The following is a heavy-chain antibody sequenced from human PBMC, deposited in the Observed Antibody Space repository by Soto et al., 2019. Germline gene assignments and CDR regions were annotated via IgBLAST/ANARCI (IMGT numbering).Heavy chain of an antibody. Sequence: ECLKISCRASCYGCICISVVSVSLKPEKGLEWMGIIYPGDSDTRYSPSFQGQVTISADKSISTAYLQWSSLKASDTAMYYCARLHHSNYPYYYYYYGMDVWGQGTTVTVSS. J-gene: IGHJ6*02. CDR3: ARLHHSNYPYYYYYYGMDV. CDR2: IYPGDSDT. V-gene: IGHV5-51*01. D-gene: IGHD4-4*01. CDR1: CYGCICIS.